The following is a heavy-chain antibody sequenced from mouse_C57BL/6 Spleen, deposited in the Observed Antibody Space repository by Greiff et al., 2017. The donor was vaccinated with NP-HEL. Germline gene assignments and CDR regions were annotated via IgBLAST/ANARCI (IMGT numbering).Heavy chain of an antibody. Sequence: QVQLQQPGAELVKPGASVKMSCKASGYTFTSYWITWVKQRPGQGLEWIGGIYPGSGSTNYNEKFKSKATLTVDTSSSTAYMQLSSLTSEDSAVYYCARGSTDDYDVFAYWGQGTLVTVSA. CDR1: GYTFTSYW. CDR3: ARGSTDDYDVFAY. CDR2: IYPGSGST. D-gene: IGHD2-4*01. V-gene: IGHV1-55*01. J-gene: IGHJ3*01.